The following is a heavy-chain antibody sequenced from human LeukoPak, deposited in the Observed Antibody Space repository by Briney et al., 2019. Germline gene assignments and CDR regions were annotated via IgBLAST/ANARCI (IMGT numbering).Heavy chain of an antibody. J-gene: IGHJ3*02. V-gene: IGHV4-59*01. D-gene: IGHD3-10*01. CDR3: ARDSYGSGRPNDAFDI. CDR2: IYYSGST. Sequence: PSETLSLTCTVSGGSISSYYWSWIRQPPGKGLEWIGYIYYSGSTNYNPSLKSRVTISVDTSKNQFPLKLSSVTAADTAVYYCARDSYGSGRPNDAFDIRGQGTMVTVSS. CDR1: GGSISSYY.